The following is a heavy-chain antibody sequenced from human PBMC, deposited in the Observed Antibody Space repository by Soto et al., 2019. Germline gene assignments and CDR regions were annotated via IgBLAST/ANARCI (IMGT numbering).Heavy chain of an antibody. J-gene: IGHJ4*02. V-gene: IGHV1-18*01. CDR2: ISPYSGNT. CDR3: ARIDYGSGSYY. D-gene: IGHD3-10*01. Sequence: QVQLVQSGGEVKKPGASVKVSCKASGYTFTSYGISWVRQAPGQGLEWMGWISPYSGNTNYAQEVQGRVTMTTDTSTSAAYMELMSLRSDDTAVYFCARIDYGSGSYYWGQGTLVTVSS. CDR1: GYTFTSYG.